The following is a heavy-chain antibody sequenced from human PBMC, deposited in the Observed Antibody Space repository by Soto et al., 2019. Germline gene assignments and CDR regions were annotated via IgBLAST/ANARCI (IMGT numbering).Heavy chain of an antibody. J-gene: IGHJ6*02. CDR3: AREGRTPGSNLKDDGMDV. D-gene: IGHD2-8*01. Sequence: ASVKVSCKASGYTFTSYGISWVRQAPGQGLEWMGWISTYNDNRKYGQNLQGRVIMTTDVSTSTVYMELRSLRSDDTAVYYCAREGRTPGSNLKDDGMDVWGQGTTVTVSS. V-gene: IGHV1-18*04. CDR1: GYTFTSYG. CDR2: ISTYNDNR.